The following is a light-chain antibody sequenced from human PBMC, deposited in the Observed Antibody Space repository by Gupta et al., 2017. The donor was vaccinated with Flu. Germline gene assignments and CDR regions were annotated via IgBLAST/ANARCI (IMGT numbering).Light chain of an antibody. CDR2: EDN. J-gene: IGLJ2*01. Sequence: HSVSESPGKTVTISCTRSSGSIATNYVQWYQQRPGSSPTTVIYEDNQRLSGVPDRFSGSIDSSSNSASLTISGLKTEDEADYYGQSYDSLNRDVRVGGGTKLTV. V-gene: IGLV6-57*01. CDR1: SGSIATNY. CDR3: QSYDSLNRDVR.